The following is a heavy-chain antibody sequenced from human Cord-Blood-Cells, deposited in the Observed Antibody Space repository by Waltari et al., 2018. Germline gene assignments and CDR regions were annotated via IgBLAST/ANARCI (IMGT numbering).Heavy chain of an antibody. CDR2: IKQDGSEK. D-gene: IGHD4-17*01. CDR1: GSTLSSSW. V-gene: IGHV3-7*01. CDR3: AREGYGDYYFDY. J-gene: IGHJ4*02. Sequence: EVQLVESGGGWVQPGGSLRLSCAASGSTLSSSWMSWVRQAPGKGLEWVANIKQDGSEKYYVDSVKGRFTISRDNAKNSLYLQMNSLRAEDTAVYYCAREGYGDYYFDYWGQGTLVTVSS.